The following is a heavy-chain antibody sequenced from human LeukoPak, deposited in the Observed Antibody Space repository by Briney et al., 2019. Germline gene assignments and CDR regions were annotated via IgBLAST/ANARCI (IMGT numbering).Heavy chain of an antibody. J-gene: IGHJ3*02. V-gene: IGHV3-30-3*01. Sequence: RSLRLSCAASGFTFSSYAMHWVRQAPGKGLEWVAVISYDGSNKYYADSVKGRFTISRDNSKNTLYLQMNSLRAEDTAVYYCARDYGADAFDIWGQGTMVTVSS. CDR3: ARDYGADAFDI. CDR1: GFTFSSYA. CDR2: ISYDGSNK. D-gene: IGHD4-17*01.